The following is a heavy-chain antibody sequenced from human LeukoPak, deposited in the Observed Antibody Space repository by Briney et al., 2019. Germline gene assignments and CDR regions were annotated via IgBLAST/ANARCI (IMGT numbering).Heavy chain of an antibody. Sequence: SETLSLTCAVYGGSFSGYYWSRIRQPPGKGLEWIGEINHSGSTNYNPSLKSRVTISVDTSKNQFSLKLSSVTAADTAVYYCARGRWGDRFGEFKAYYFDYWGQGTLVTVSS. V-gene: IGHV4-34*01. CDR1: GGSFSGYY. D-gene: IGHD3-10*01. CDR3: ARGRWGDRFGEFKAYYFDY. CDR2: INHSGST. J-gene: IGHJ4*02.